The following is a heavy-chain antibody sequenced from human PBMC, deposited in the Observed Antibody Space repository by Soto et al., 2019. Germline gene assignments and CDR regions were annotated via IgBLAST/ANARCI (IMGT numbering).Heavy chain of an antibody. CDR3: AKNQERELPRVIDF. V-gene: IGHV3-23*01. CDR1: GLTFSNYA. D-gene: IGHD1-7*01. CDR2: MSGSSSTA. J-gene: IGHJ4*02. Sequence: VGSLRLSCATSGLTFSNYAMSWVRQAPGGGLEWVSSMSGSSSTAYYADSVRGRFTISRDRSKNTLYLQMSSLRAEDTALYYCAKNQERELPRVIDFWGQGTLVTVSS.